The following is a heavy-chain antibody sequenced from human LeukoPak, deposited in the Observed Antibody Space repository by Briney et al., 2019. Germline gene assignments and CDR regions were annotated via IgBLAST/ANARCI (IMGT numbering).Heavy chain of an antibody. CDR3: ARGRDDDVWGSYPTCFDY. CDR1: GYSISSGYY. CDR2: IYNSGST. V-gene: IGHV4-38-2*02. Sequence: SETLSLTCTVSGYSISSGYYWGWIRQPAGKGLEWIGRIYNSGSTSYNPSLKSRVTISIDTSKNQFSLKLSSVTAADTAVYYCARGRDDDVWGSYPTCFDYWGQGTLVTVSS. D-gene: IGHD3-16*02. J-gene: IGHJ4*02.